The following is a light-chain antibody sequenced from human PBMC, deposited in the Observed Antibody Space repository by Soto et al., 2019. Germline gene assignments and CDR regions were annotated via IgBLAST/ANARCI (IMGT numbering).Light chain of an antibody. CDR3: ETWDSNIWV. Sequence: QSVLTQSSSASASLGSSVKFTCTLSSGHSSYIIAWHQQQPGKAPRYLMKLEGSGSYNKGSGVPDRFSGSSSGADRYLTISNLQFEDEADYYCETWDSNIWVFGGGTKVTVL. CDR2: LEGSGSY. CDR1: SGHSSYI. J-gene: IGLJ3*02. V-gene: IGLV4-60*02.